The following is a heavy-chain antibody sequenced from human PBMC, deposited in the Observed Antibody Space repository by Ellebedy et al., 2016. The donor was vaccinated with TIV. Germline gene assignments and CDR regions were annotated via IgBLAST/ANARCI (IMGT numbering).Heavy chain of an antibody. D-gene: IGHD3-3*01. CDR1: GGSISSGDYY. CDR3: ARGLSDFWSGYQYYFDY. J-gene: IGHJ4*02. V-gene: IGHV4-30-4*01. Sequence: SETLSLTXTVSGGSISSGDYYWSWIRQPPGKGLEWIGYIYYSGSTYYNPSLKSRVTISVDTSKNQFSLKLSSVTAADTVVYYCARGLSDFWSGYQYYFDYWGQGTLVTVSS. CDR2: IYYSGST.